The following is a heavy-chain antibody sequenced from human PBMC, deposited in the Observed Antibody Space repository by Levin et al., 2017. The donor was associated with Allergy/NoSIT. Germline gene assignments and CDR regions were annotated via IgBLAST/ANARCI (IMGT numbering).Heavy chain of an antibody. Sequence: LSLPCAASGFTFRPSWMHWVRQAPGKGLVWVSRITGDGRDTKYADSVGGRFTISRDNAKNTLYLEMNSLRAEDTAVYYCARGGCSSTSCLDYWGQGILVTVSS. D-gene: IGHD2-2*01. CDR2: ITGDGRDT. J-gene: IGHJ4*02. CDR3: ARGGCSSTSCLDY. V-gene: IGHV3-74*03. CDR1: GFTFRPSW.